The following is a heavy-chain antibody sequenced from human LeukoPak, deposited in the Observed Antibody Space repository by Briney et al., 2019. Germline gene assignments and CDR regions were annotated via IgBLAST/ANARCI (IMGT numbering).Heavy chain of an antibody. Sequence: GGSLRLSCAASGFTFSSYSMNWVRQAPGKGLEWVSYISSSSSTMYYADTVKGRFTISRDNAKNSLYLQMNSLRDEDTAVYYCARAILPDGSGSCYFDYWGQGTLVTVSS. CDR1: GFTFSSYS. D-gene: IGHD3-10*01. CDR3: ARAILPDGSGSCYFDY. J-gene: IGHJ4*02. V-gene: IGHV3-48*02. CDR2: ISSSSSTM.